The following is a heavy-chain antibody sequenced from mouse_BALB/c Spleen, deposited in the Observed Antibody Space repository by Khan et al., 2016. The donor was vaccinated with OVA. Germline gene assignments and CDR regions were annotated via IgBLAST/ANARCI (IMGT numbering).Heavy chain of an antibody. CDR3: ARVYGGDFDY. D-gene: IGHD1-1*01. Sequence: EVQLQESGPGLVKPSQSLSLTCTVTGYSITSDYAWNWIRQFPETKLEWMGFISYSGNTNYNPSLKSRISITRDTSKNQFFLQLNSVTTEDTARYYCARVYGGDFDYWGQGTTLTVSS. V-gene: IGHV3-2*02. J-gene: IGHJ2*01. CDR2: ISYSGNT. CDR1: GYSITSDYA.